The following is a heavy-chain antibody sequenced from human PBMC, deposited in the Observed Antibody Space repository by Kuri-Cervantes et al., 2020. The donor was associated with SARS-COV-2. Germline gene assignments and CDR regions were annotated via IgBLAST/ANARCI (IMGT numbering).Heavy chain of an antibody. D-gene: IGHD3-9*01. CDR2: IYYSGST. CDR3: ARDGLTGYYDYYMDV. CDR1: GGSISSSSYY. J-gene: IGHJ6*03. V-gene: IGHV4-39*02. Sequence: GSLRLSCTVAGGSISSSSYYWGWIRQPPGKGLEWIGSIYYSGSTHYNPSLRSRVTISVDTSKNQFSLKPSSVTAADSAVYYCARDGLTGYYDYYMDVWGKGTTVTVSS.